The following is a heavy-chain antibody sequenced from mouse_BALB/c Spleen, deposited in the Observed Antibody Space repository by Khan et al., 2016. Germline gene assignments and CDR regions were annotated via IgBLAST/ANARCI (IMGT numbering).Heavy chain of an antibody. CDR1: GFSLSTSGMG. J-gene: IGHJ3*01. D-gene: IGHD2-4*01. Sequence: QVTLKESGPGILQPSQTLSLTCSFSGFSLSTSGMGVSWIRQPSGKGLEWLAHIYWDDDKRYNPSLKSRLTISKDPSRNQVFLKITSVDTADTATYYCARPRSTMITTGFAYWGQGTLVTVSA. V-gene: IGHV8-12*01. CDR3: ARPRSTMITTGFAY. CDR2: IYWDDDK.